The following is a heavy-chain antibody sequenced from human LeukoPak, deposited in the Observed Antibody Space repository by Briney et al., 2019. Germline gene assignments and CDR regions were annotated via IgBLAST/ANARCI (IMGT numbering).Heavy chain of an antibody. CDR1: GFTFSNAW. J-gene: IGHJ4*02. D-gene: IGHD3-22*01. Sequence: PGGSLRLSCAASGFTFSNAWMSWVRQAPGKGLEWVSYISSSGSTIYYADSVKGRFTISRDNAKNSLYLQMNSLRAEDTAVYYCARALSHYYDSSGYYYYWGQGTLVTVSS. V-gene: IGHV3-11*01. CDR3: ARALSHYYDSSGYYYY. CDR2: ISSSGSTI.